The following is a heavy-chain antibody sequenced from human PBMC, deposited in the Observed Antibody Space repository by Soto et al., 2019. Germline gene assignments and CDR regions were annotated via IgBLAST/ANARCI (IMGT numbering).Heavy chain of an antibody. CDR2: INHSGST. V-gene: IGHV4-34*01. J-gene: IGHJ6*02. D-gene: IGHD2-15*01. CDR3: ARGQYCSGGSCYSDYYYYYGIDV. Sequence: SETLSLTCAVYGGSFSGYYWSWIRQPPGKGLEWIGEINHSGSTNYNPSLKSRVTISVDTSKNQFSLKLSSVTATDTAVYYCARGQYCSGGSCYSDYYYYYGIDVWGQGTTVTVSS. CDR1: GGSFSGYY.